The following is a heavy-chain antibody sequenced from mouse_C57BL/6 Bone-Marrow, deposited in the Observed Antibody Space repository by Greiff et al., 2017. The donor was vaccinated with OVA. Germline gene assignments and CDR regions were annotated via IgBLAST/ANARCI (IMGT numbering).Heavy chain of an antibody. D-gene: IGHD3-3*01. CDR3: VTGDYYFDY. V-gene: IGHV10-3*01. CDR1: GFTFNSYA. Sequence: EVQLVESGGGLVQPKGSLKLSCDASGFTFNSYAMHWVSPAPGKGLEWVARIRSKSSTYATYYADSVKDRFTISRDDSQSMLYLQMNNLKTEDTAMDYCVTGDYYFDYWGQGTTLTVSS. CDR2: IRSKSSTYAT. J-gene: IGHJ2*01.